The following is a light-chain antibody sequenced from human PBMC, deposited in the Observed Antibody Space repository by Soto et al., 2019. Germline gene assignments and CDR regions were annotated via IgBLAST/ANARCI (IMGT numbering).Light chain of an antibody. CDR2: AAS. V-gene: IGKV3-20*01. CDR3: QQYGSSPWT. J-gene: IGKJ1*01. Sequence: ESVLTHSPGTLSLSPGERATLSFSSSRIFSSSYLAWYQQKPGQAPRLLIYAASSRATGVPDRFSGSGSGTDFTLTISRLEPEDFAVYYCQQYGSSPWTFGQGTKVDIK. CDR1: RIFSSSY.